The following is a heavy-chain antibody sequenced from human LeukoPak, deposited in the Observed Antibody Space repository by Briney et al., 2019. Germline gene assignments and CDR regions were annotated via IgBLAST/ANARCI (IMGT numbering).Heavy chain of an antibody. J-gene: IGHJ4*02. Sequence: VASVKVSCKASGYTFTGYHMHWVRQAPGQGLEWMGRINPNSGDTNNAQKFQGRVTMTRGTSISTAYMDLSRLTSDDTAVYYCARDYCSSTSCLFDYWGQGTLVTVSS. D-gene: IGHD2-2*01. CDR2: INPNSGDT. CDR1: GYTFTGYH. V-gene: IGHV1-2*06. CDR3: ARDYCSSTSCLFDY.